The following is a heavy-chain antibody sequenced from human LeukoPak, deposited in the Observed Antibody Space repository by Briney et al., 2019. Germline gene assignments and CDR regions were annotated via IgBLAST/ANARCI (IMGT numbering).Heavy chain of an antibody. D-gene: IGHD3-22*01. Sequence: PSETLSLTCSVSGGSIISSNYYWGWIRQPPGKGLEWIGSIYQSGSGSSYYNPSLKSRVTISVDTSKNQFSLKLSSVTAAGTAVYYCARRRDSGYYHAWGQGTLVTVSS. J-gene: IGHJ5*02. CDR2: IYQSGSGSS. CDR3: ARRRDSGYYHA. V-gene: IGHV4-39*07. CDR1: GGSIISSNYY.